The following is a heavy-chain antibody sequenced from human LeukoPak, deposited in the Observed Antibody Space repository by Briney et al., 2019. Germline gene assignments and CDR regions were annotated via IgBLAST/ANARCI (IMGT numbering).Heavy chain of an antibody. J-gene: IGHJ4*02. CDR2: ISGYNGKT. CDR1: GYTFTNYG. Sequence: ASVKVSCKASGYTFTNYGISWVRQAPGQGLEWMGWISGYNGKTDYSQKFQARVTMTTDTSTSTAYMELRSLTSDDTAVYYCARDIGVSQFDSRGQGTLVTVSS. V-gene: IGHV1-18*01. CDR3: ARDIGVSQFDS. D-gene: IGHD3-10*01.